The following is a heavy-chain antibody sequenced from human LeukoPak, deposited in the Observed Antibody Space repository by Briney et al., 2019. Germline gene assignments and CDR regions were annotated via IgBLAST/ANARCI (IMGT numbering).Heavy chain of an antibody. CDR1: GFSLSNYN. J-gene: IGHJ4*02. Sequence: PGGSLRLSCAASGFSLSNYNMNWVRQAPGKGLEWVGNIKQDGSESYYGDSVKGRLTISRDNAKNSLYLQMNSLRVEDTAVYYCARAGVNHDFWSGYGPFDYWGQGTLVTVSS. CDR3: ARAGVNHDFWSGYGPFDY. D-gene: IGHD3-3*01. CDR2: IKQDGSES. V-gene: IGHV3-7*01.